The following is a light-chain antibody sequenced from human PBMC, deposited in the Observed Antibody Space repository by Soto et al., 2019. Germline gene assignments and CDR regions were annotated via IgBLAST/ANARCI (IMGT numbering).Light chain of an antibody. Sequence: DIQMTQSPATLSASVGERVTITCRASQNIEAWLAWYQQKPGKAPKLLIYKASILEIGVPTRFRGSGSGTEFTLTISSLQPDDFATYYCHQYRSVPYTFGQGTKLEI. CDR3: HQYRSVPYT. CDR2: KAS. V-gene: IGKV1-5*03. CDR1: QNIEAW. J-gene: IGKJ2*01.